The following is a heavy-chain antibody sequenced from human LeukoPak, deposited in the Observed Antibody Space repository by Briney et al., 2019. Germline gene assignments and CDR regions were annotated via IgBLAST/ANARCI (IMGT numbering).Heavy chain of an antibody. CDR3: ARVSASRYGYDY. D-gene: IGHD5-18*01. CDR2: IKNDGSIT. CDR1: GFIFSIYW. V-gene: IGHV3-74*01. J-gene: IGHJ4*02. Sequence: PGGPLRLFCAASGFIFSIYWKHWVRHAPGKGLVWVSRIKNDGSITSYADSVKGRVTISRDNAKHTLYLQMNSLRAEDTAVYYCARVSASRYGYDYWGQGTLVTVSS.